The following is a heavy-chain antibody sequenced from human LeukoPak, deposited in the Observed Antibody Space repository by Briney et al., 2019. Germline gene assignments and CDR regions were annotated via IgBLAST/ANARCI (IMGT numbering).Heavy chain of an antibody. J-gene: IGHJ4*02. D-gene: IGHD6-19*01. CDR3: ARAKYNSGLFDY. Sequence: TGGSLRLSCAASGFTFSSYEMNWVRQAPGKGLEWISYISSGGSTIYYADSVKGRFTISRDNSKNTLYLQMNSLRAEDTAVYYCARAKYNSGLFDYWGQGTLVTVSS. V-gene: IGHV3-48*03. CDR1: GFTFSSYE. CDR2: ISSGGSTI.